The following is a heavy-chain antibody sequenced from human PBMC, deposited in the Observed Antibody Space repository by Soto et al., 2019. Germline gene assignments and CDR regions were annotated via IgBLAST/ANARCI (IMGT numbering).Heavy chain of an antibody. CDR2: IWYDGSNK. Sequence: QVQLVESGGGVVQPGRSLRLSCAASGFTFSSYGMHWVRQAPGKGLEWVAVIWYDGSNKYYADSVKGRFTISRDNSKNTLYLQMNSLRAEDTAVYYCARGGSRWLLAKYYFDYWGQGTLVTVSS. CDR3: ARGGSRWLLAKYYFDY. V-gene: IGHV3-33*01. D-gene: IGHD5-12*01. CDR1: GFTFSSYG. J-gene: IGHJ4*02.